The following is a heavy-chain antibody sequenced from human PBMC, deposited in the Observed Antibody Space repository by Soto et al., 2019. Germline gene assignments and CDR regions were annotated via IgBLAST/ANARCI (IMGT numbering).Heavy chain of an antibody. CDR2: IYWDDDK. Sequence: QITLKESGPPLVKPTQTLTLTCTFSGFSLSTTGVGVGWIRQPPGKALEWLALIYWDDDKRYNPSLNSRLTITKDTSKNQVVLAMTNMDPVDTATYYCVQSRCGGDCLQSYSSHSYYGLDVWGQGTTVTASS. CDR3: VQSRCGGDCLQSYSSHSYYGLDV. CDR1: GFSLSTTGVG. J-gene: IGHJ6*02. D-gene: IGHD2-21*02. V-gene: IGHV2-5*02.